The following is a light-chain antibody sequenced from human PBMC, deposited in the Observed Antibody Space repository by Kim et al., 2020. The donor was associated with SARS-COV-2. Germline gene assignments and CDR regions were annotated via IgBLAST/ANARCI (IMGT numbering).Light chain of an antibody. CDR3: QSYDSSNYVV. V-gene: IGLV6-57*04. CDR2: EDN. J-gene: IGLJ2*01. Sequence: NFMLTQPHSVSESPGRTVTISCTRSRGSVATNFVQWYQQRPGSAPTAVIYEDNQRPSAVPDRFSGSIDRSSNSASLTISGLQTEDEADYYCQSYDSSNYVVFGGGTQLTVL. CDR1: RGSVATNF.